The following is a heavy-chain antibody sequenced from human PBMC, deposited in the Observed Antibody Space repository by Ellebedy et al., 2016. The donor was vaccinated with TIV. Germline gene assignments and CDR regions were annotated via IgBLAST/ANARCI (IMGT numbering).Heavy chain of an antibody. Sequence: GESLKISCAASGFTFSSYEMNWVRQAPGKGLEWVSYISSSGSTIYYADSEKGRFTISRDNAKNSLYLQMNSLRAEDTAVYYCASYAEFEKYYGDFPLDYWGQGTLVTVSS. CDR2: ISSSGSTI. V-gene: IGHV3-48*03. D-gene: IGHD4-17*01. J-gene: IGHJ4*02. CDR3: ASYAEFEKYYGDFPLDY. CDR1: GFTFSSYE.